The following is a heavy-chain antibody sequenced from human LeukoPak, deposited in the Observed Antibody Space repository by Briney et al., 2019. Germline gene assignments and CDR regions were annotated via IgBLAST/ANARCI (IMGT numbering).Heavy chain of an antibody. Sequence: GESLKISCKGSGYSFTSLWIGWVRQMPGKGLEWMGMISPADSNASYSPSFQGQVTFSADKSINTAYLQWSSLRASDTAIYYCARAIAPYNWNYVWFDPWGQGTLVTVSS. CDR2: ISPADSNA. CDR1: GYSFTSLW. J-gene: IGHJ5*02. CDR3: ARAIAPYNWNYVWFDP. D-gene: IGHD1-7*01. V-gene: IGHV5-51*01.